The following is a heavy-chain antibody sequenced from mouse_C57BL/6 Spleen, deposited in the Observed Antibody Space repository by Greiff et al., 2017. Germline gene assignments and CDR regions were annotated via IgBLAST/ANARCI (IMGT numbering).Heavy chain of an antibody. CDR1: GFSLTSYG. D-gene: IGHD2-4*01. Sequence: QVQLQQSGPGLVQPSQSLSITCTVSGFSLTSYGVHWVRQSPGKGLEWLGVIWSGGSTGYNAAFISSLSISKDNSKSQVFFKMNSLQADDTAIYYCASHYDYDAPFAYWGQGTLVTVSA. CDR3: ASHYDYDAPFAY. J-gene: IGHJ3*01. CDR2: IWSGGST. V-gene: IGHV2-2*01.